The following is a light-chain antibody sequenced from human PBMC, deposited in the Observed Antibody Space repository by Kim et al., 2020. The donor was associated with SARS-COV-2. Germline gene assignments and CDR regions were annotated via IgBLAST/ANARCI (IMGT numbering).Light chain of an antibody. J-gene: IGKJ2*01. CDR1: QSVLYSSNNKNY. CDR2: WAS. V-gene: IGKV4-1*01. Sequence: SATINCKSRQSVLYSSNNKNYLAWYHQKPGQPPKLLIYWASTRESGVPDRFSGSGSGTDFSPTISSLQAEDVAVYYCQQYYSTPYTFGQGTKLEI. CDR3: QQYYSTPYT.